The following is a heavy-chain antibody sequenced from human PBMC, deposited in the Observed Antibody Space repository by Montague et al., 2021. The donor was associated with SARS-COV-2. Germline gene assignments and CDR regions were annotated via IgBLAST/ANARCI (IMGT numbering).Heavy chain of an antibody. D-gene: IGHD1-26*01. Sequence: SETLSLTCAVYGGSFSGYYWSWIRQPPGKGLEWIGEINHSGSTNYNPSLRSRVTISVDTSKNQFTLNLDSVTSADTAVYYCAREWSAFDFWGQGTMVSVS. V-gene: IGHV4-34*01. J-gene: IGHJ3*01. CDR2: INHSGST. CDR3: AREWSAFDF. CDR1: GGSFSGYY.